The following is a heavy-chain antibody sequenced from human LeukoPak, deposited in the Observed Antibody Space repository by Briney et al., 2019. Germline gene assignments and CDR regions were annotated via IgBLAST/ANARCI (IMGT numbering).Heavy chain of an antibody. J-gene: IGHJ5*02. Sequence: ASVKVSCKASGYMFTSYGISSVRQAPGQGLEWMGWISGDNGNKNYVQKLQGRVTMTTDTSTSTAYMELRSLRSDDTAVYYCATSSGQETRDWFDPWGQGTLVTVSS. CDR3: ATSSGQETRDWFDP. CDR1: GYMFTSYG. D-gene: IGHD3-10*01. CDR2: ISGDNGNK. V-gene: IGHV1-18*01.